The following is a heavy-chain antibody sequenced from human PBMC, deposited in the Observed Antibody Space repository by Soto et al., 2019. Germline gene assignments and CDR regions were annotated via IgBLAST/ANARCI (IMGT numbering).Heavy chain of an antibody. CDR2: ISGYNGNT. J-gene: IGHJ6*02. CDR3: ARVGLWAYGIDV. V-gene: IGHV1-18*04. CDR1: GYTFTSYY. Sequence: ASVKVSCKASGYTFTSYYMHWVRQAPGQGLEWMGWISGYNGNTNYAQKFQGRVTMTTDRSTSTAYMEVRSLRSDDTAMYYCARVGLWAYGIDVWGQGTTVTVSS. D-gene: IGHD3-10*01.